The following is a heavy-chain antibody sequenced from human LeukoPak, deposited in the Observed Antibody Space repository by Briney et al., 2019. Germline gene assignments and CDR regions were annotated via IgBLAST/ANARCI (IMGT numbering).Heavy chain of an antibody. CDR2: ISAYNGHT. Sequence: ASVKVSCKASGYTFTDYGINWVRQAPGQGLEWMGWISAYNGHTNYAQNLQGRVTLTTDTSTSTAYMELRSLRSDDTAVYYCARDNGGVDYWGQGTLVTVSS. CDR3: ARDNGGVDY. CDR1: GYTFTDYG. V-gene: IGHV1-18*01. J-gene: IGHJ4*02. D-gene: IGHD2-8*01.